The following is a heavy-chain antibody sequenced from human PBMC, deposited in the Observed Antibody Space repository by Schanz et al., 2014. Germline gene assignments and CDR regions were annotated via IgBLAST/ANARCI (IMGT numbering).Heavy chain of an antibody. CDR1: GFTFSRFG. CDR3: ARDAVALVPEYFMDV. J-gene: IGHJ6*03. Sequence: QVQLVESGGGVVRPGRSLRLSCATSGFTFSRFGMHWVRQAPGKGPEWVALVWSDGNTKYYVDSVKGRFTISRDNSMNTLHLQMDGLRVEDTAVYYCARDAVALVPEYFMDVWGQGTTVTVS. V-gene: IGHV3-33*01. D-gene: IGHD2-15*01. CDR2: VWSDGNTK.